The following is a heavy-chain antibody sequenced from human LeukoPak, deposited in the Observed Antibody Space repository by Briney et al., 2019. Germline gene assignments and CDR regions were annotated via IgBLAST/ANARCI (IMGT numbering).Heavy chain of an antibody. J-gene: IGHJ4*02. D-gene: IGHD4-11*01. CDR1: KFTFSHYG. CDR3: AKDAQRGFDYSNSLQY. CDR2: IWSDGTNQ. Sequence: GGSLRLSCAASKFTFSHYGMHWVRQAPGKGLRWVAVIWSDGTNQYYADSVKGRFTISRDNSNSMLYLQMNSLRVDDSGVYYCAKDAQRGFDYSNSLQYWGQGALVTVSS. V-gene: IGHV3-33*06.